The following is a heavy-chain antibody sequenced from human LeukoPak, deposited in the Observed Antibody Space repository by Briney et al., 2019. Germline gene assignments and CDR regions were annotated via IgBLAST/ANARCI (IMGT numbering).Heavy chain of an antibody. J-gene: IGHJ5*02. D-gene: IGHD3-16*01. V-gene: IGHV3-74*01. CDR1: GFTFSSYW. CDR2: INTDGSST. CDR3: ARDWGNWFDP. Sequence: GGSLRLSCAASGFTFSSYWMHWVRQVPGKGLVWVSRINTDGSSTNYADSVKGRFTISRDNAKITLYLQMNSLRAEDTAVYYCARDWGNWFDPWGQGTLVTVSS.